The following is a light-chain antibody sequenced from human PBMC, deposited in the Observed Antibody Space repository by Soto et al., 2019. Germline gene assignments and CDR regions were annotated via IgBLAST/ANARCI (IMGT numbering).Light chain of an antibody. CDR2: DVS. CDR1: SSDVGGYKF. V-gene: IGLV2-14*01. Sequence: QSVLTQPASVSGSHGQSITISCTGTSSDVGGYKFVSWYQQHPGKVPKPLIYDVSNRPSGVSNRFSGSKSGNTASLTISGLQAEDEAEYYCSSYTTSTTLNVLFGGGTKLTVL. J-gene: IGLJ2*01. CDR3: SSYTTSTTLNVL.